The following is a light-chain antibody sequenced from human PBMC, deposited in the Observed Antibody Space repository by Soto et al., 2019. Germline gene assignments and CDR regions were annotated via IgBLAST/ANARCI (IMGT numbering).Light chain of an antibody. V-gene: IGKV1-33*01. Sequence: DLQMTQSPSSLSASVGDRVSITCQASQDVHNFLNWYQQRPGKAPRLLIYDVSHLETGVPPTFSGSGSGTHFTLTISSLQPEDVATYYCQQFEKLPLTFGGGTKVEIK. CDR3: QQFEKLPLT. J-gene: IGKJ4*01. CDR2: DVS. CDR1: QDVHNF.